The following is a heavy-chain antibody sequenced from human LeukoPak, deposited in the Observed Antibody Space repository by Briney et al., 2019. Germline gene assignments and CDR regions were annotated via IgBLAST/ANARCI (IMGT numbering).Heavy chain of an antibody. CDR2: INGDGSST. Sequence: PGGSLRLSCAASGFTFSSYWMHWVRQAPRKGLVWVSRINGDGSSTSYADSVKGRFTISRDNAKNSLYLQMNSLRDEDTAVYYCARDPYCSSTSCYTAHDAFDIWGQGTMVTVSS. CDR1: GFTFSSYW. V-gene: IGHV3-74*01. CDR3: ARDPYCSSTSCYTAHDAFDI. J-gene: IGHJ3*02. D-gene: IGHD2-2*02.